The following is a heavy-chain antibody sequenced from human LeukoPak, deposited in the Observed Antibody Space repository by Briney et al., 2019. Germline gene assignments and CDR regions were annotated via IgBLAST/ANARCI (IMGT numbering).Heavy chain of an antibody. V-gene: IGHV3-48*01. J-gene: IGHJ6*02. CDR2: ITTSSSAI. D-gene: IGHD2-2*01. Sequence: GGSLTLSCAASGFTFSSYSMNWVRHAPGKGLEWVSYITTSSSAIYYADSVKGRFTISRDNAKNSLYLQMNSLRAEDTAVYYCARVQYQLLWGYYYYYGMDVWGQGTTVTVSS. CDR1: GFTFSSYS. CDR3: ARVQYQLLWGYYYYYGMDV.